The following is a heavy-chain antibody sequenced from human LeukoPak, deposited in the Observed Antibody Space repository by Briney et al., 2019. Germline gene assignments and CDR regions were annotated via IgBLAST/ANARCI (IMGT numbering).Heavy chain of an antibody. CDR3: ARHLYPHFDY. CDR2: IYYSGST. Sequence: SETLSLTCTVSGGSISSSSYYWGWIRQPPGKGLEWIGSIYYSGSTYYNPSLKSRVTISVDTSENQFSLKLSSVTAADTAVYYCARHLYPHFDYWGQGTLVTVSS. CDR1: GGSISSSSYY. V-gene: IGHV4-39*01. J-gene: IGHJ4*02.